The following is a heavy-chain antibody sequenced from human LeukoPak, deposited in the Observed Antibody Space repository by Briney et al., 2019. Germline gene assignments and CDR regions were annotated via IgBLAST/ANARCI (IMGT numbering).Heavy chain of an antibody. CDR1: GYNFTNYW. J-gene: IGHJ4*02. CDR2: IYPDDSDT. D-gene: IGHD6-19*01. Sequence: GESLKISCKGSGYNFTNYWIGWVRQLPGKGLEWMGIIYPDDSDTRYSPSFQGQVTISADKSISTAYLQWSSLKASDTAMYYCARRAVAGIDYWGQGTLVTVSS. CDR3: ARRAVAGIDY. V-gene: IGHV5-51*01.